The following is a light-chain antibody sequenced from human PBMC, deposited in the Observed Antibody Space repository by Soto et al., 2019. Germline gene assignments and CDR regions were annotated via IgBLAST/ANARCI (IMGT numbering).Light chain of an antibody. J-gene: IGKJ4*01. V-gene: IGKV3-11*01. CDR1: QSINRH. CDR2: DAS. Sequence: EIVLTQSPATLSLSPVEIATLSCRASQSINRHSAWYRQKPGQAPRLLIYDASNRATGIPARFSGSGSGTDFTLTISSLEPEDFGVYYCQQRSNWPPVTLGGGTKVDIK. CDR3: QQRSNWPPVT.